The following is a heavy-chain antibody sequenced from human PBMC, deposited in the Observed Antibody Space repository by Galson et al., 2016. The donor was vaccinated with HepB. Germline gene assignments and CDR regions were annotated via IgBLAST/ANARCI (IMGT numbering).Heavy chain of an antibody. CDR2: IYIGST. CDR3: ATVRVGCSSTSCYIED. V-gene: IGHV4-4*02. Sequence: SETLSLTCAVSGASISSEKWWTWVRQTPGKGLEWIGEIYIGSTRYNPSLKSRVTISMDKSQNHFSLNLNSVTAADTAVYYCATVRVGCSSTSCYIEDWGQGTLVTVSS. CDR1: GASISSEKW. D-gene: IGHD2-2*01. J-gene: IGHJ4*02.